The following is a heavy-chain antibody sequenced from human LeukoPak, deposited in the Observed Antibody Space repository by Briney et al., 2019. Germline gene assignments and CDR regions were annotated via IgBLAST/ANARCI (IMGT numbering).Heavy chain of an antibody. Sequence: GGSLRLPCAASGFTFSSYWMHWVRQAPGKGLVWVSRINSDGSSTSYADSVKGRFTISRDNAKNTLYLQMNSLRAEDTAVYYCAREGDGYEIDYWGQGTLVTVSS. CDR1: GFTFSSYW. D-gene: IGHD5-24*01. J-gene: IGHJ4*02. V-gene: IGHV3-74*01. CDR2: INSDGSST. CDR3: AREGDGYEIDY.